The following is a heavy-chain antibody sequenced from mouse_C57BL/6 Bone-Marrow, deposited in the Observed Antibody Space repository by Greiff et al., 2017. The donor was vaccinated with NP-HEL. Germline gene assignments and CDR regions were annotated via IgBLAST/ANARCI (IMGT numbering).Heavy chain of an antibody. CDR1: GYAFSSSW. D-gene: IGHD1-1*01. CDR3: ARSAVVARYWYFDV. J-gene: IGHJ1*03. V-gene: IGHV1-82*01. CDR2: IYPGDGDT. Sequence: VQLQESGPELVKPGASVKISCKASGYAFSSSWMNWVKQRPGKGLEWIGRIYPGDGDTNYNGKFKGKATLTADKSSSTAYMPLSSLTAEDSAVYCCARSAVVARYWYFDVWGTGTTVTVSS.